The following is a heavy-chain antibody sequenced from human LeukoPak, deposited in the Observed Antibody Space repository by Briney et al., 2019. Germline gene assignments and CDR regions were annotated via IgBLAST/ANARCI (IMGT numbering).Heavy chain of an antibody. CDR1: GFTFSSYS. D-gene: IGHD1-1*01. J-gene: IGHJ4*02. V-gene: IGHV3-21*01. CDR3: ATSGTPTTGFDY. CDR2: ISSSSSYI. Sequence: GGSLSLSCAASGFTFSSYSMNWVRQAPGKGLEWVSSISSSSSYIYYADSVKGRFTISRDNAKNSLYLQMNSLRAEDTAVYYCATSGTPTTGFDYWGQGTLVTVSS.